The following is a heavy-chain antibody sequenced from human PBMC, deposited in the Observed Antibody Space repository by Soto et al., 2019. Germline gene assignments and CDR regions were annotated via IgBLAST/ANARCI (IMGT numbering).Heavy chain of an antibody. V-gene: IGHV5-51*01. CDR2: IFPGDSDT. Sequence: GESLKISCKGPGYSFTSYWIGWVRQMPGKGLEWMGIIFPGDSDTRYSPSFQGQVTISADKSISTAYLQWSSLKASDTAMYYCATYGSGSYLWFDPWGQGTLVTVSS. D-gene: IGHD3-10*01. CDR1: GYSFTSYW. J-gene: IGHJ5*02. CDR3: ATYGSGSYLWFDP.